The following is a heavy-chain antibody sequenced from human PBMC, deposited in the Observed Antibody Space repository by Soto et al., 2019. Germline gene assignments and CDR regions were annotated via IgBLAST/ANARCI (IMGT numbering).Heavy chain of an antibody. Sequence: GGSLRLSCAASGFTFSFYAMHWVRQAPGKGLEWVAVISCNGRNKHYVDSVKGRFTISRDNSQDTLYLQMDSLRPDDTAVYYCARQAKIGDRSQFYFDSWGQGTLVTVPQ. CDR3: ARQAKIGDRSQFYFDS. CDR1: GFTFSFYA. V-gene: IGHV3-30*04. J-gene: IGHJ4*02. CDR2: ISCNGRNK. D-gene: IGHD3-16*01.